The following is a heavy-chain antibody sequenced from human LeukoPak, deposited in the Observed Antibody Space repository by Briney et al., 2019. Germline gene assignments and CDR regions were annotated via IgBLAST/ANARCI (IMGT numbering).Heavy chain of an antibody. D-gene: IGHD5-18*01. V-gene: IGHV6-1*01. CDR1: GDSVSSNSAA. Sequence: SQTLSLICAISGDSVSSNSAAWHWIRQSPSRGLEWLGRTYYRSKWYNDYAVSVKSRITINPVTSKNQFSLQLNSVTPEDTAVYYCARATKGGYSYGLYYYYGMDVWGQGTTVTVSS. CDR2: TYYRSKWYN. J-gene: IGHJ6*02. CDR3: ARATKGGYSYGLYYYYGMDV.